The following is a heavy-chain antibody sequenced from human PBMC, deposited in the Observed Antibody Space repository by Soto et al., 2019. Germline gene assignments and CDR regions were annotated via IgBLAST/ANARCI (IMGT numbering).Heavy chain of an antibody. CDR3: ARGQQLEHYYYYYGMDV. D-gene: IGHD6-13*01. V-gene: IGHV6-1*01. Sequence: PSQTLSLTCATSGDSVSSNSAAWNWIRQSPSRGLEWLGRTYYRSKWYNDYAVSVKSRITINPDTSKNQFSLQLNSVTPEDTAVYYCARGQQLEHYYYYYGMDVWGQGTTVTVSS. CDR1: GDSVSSNSAA. J-gene: IGHJ6*02. CDR2: TYYRSKWYN.